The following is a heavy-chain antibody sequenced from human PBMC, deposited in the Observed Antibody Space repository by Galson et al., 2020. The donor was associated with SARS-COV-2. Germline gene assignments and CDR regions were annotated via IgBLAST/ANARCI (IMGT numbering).Heavy chain of an antibody. CDR2: INPGDSDT. Sequence: GESLKISCQVSGYTFISYWIVWVRQMPGKGLEWMGMINPGDSDTRYSPSFQGQVTLSVDKSISTAYLQWRSLKASDTAMYYCARGDVYMDVWGKGTTVTVS. V-gene: IGHV5-51*01. CDR3: ARGDVYMDV. CDR1: GYTFISYW. J-gene: IGHJ6*03.